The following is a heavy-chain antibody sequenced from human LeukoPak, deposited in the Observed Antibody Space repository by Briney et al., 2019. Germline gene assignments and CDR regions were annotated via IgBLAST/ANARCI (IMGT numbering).Heavy chain of an antibody. J-gene: IGHJ4*02. Sequence: PGGSLRLSCAASGFTYSSYAMSWVRQAPGKGLEWVSGISGSGDNTYYADSVKGRFTISRDNSKNTLYLQINSLRAEDTAVYYCAKYGSVFYFDYWGQGTLVTVSS. V-gene: IGHV3-23*01. CDR2: ISGSGDNT. CDR3: AKYGSVFYFDY. D-gene: IGHD3-10*01. CDR1: GFTYSSYA.